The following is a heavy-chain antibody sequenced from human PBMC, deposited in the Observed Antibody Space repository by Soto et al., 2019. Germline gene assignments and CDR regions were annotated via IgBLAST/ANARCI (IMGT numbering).Heavy chain of an antibody. CDR1: GGIFRSNA. Sequence: QVQLVQSGAEVRRPGSSVMVSCKSSGGIFRSNAINWVRQAPGQGLEWMGAIIPQFPTPYFAQKFQGRVTITADESTSTAYMALNSLRSDDTAVYFCARDAADTPTVYWGQGTLLTVSS. V-gene: IGHV1-69*01. CDR3: ARDAADTPTVY. J-gene: IGHJ4*02. CDR2: IIPQFPTP. D-gene: IGHD4-17*01.